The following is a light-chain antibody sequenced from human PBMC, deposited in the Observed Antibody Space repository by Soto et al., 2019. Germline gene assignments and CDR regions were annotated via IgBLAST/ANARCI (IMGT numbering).Light chain of an antibody. CDR1: SSDVGGYNY. Sequence: QSVLTQPASVSGSPGQSITISCTGTSSDVGGYNYVYWYQHHAGKAHRLMIYASSNRPSGVSHRFSGSRSGNTASLTISGLQAEDEADYYCCSYTSGTTLYVFGTGTKLTVL. CDR3: CSYTSGTTLYV. CDR2: ASS. J-gene: IGLJ1*01. V-gene: IGLV2-14*01.